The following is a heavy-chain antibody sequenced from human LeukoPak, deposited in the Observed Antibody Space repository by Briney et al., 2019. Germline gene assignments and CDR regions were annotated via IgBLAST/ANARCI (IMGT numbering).Heavy chain of an antibody. Sequence: SVKVSCKASGGTFSSYAISWVRQAPGQGLEWMGRIIPILGIANYAQKFQGRVTITADKSTSTAYMELSSLRSEDTAVYYCARDKAVAGHSDYWGQGTLVTVSS. D-gene: IGHD6-19*01. J-gene: IGHJ4*02. CDR1: GGTFSSYA. V-gene: IGHV1-69*04. CDR3: ARDKAVAGHSDY. CDR2: IIPILGIA.